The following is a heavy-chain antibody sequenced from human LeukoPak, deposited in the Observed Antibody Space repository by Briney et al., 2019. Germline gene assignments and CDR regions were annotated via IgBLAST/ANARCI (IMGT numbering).Heavy chain of an antibody. D-gene: IGHD3-10*01. Sequence: GGSLRLSCAASGFTFSSYAMHWVRQAPGKGLEWVAVISYDGSNQYYADSVKGRFTISRDNSKNTLYLQMNSLRAEDTAVYYCARADGSGNYYYYGMDVWGQGTTVTVSS. V-gene: IGHV3-30-3*01. J-gene: IGHJ6*02. CDR1: GFTFSSYA. CDR3: ARADGSGNYYYYGMDV. CDR2: ISYDGSNQ.